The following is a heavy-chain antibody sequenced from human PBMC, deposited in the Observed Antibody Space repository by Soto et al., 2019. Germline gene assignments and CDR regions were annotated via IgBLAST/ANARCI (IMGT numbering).Heavy chain of an antibody. CDR3: TIGSWSGEVFDV. J-gene: IGHJ3*01. CDR2: IIPMLGVA. CDR1: GGTFSTYS. Sequence: QVQLVQSGAEVKKPGSSVKVSCKPSGGTFSTYSIFWVRQAPGQGLEWMGRIIPMLGVANYAQKFQSRVTITADKSTTTVYMELSSLRSEDTALYYCTIGSWSGEVFDVWGQGTMVTVSS. V-gene: IGHV1-69*02. D-gene: IGHD2-21*01.